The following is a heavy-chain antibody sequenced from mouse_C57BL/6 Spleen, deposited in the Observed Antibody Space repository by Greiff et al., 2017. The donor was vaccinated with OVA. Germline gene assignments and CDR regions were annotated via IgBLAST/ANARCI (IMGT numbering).Heavy chain of an antibody. D-gene: IGHD1-1*01. J-gene: IGHJ1*03. CDR2: IYPGDGDT. V-gene: IGHV1-80*01. CDR1: GYAFSSYW. Sequence: VMLVESGAELVKPGASVKISCKASGYAFSSYWMNWVKQRPGKGLEWIGQIYPGDGDTNYNGKFKGKATLTADKSSSTAYMQLSSLTSEDSAVYFCARGGRRPWYFDVWGTGTTVTVSS. CDR3: ARGGRRPWYFDV.